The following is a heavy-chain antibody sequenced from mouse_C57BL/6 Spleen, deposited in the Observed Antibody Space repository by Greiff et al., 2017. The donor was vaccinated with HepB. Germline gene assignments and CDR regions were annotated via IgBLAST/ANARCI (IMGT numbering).Heavy chain of an antibody. CDR3: ARLYGSSYGYFDY. Sequence: DVKLVESGGGLVKPGGSLKLSCAASGFTFSDYGMHWVRQAPEKGLEWVAYISSGSSTIYYADTVKGRFTISRDNAKNTLFLQMTSLRSEDTAMYYCARLYGSSYGYFDYWGQGTTLTVSS. CDR2: ISSGSSTI. J-gene: IGHJ2*01. CDR1: GFTFSDYG. V-gene: IGHV5-17*01. D-gene: IGHD1-1*01.